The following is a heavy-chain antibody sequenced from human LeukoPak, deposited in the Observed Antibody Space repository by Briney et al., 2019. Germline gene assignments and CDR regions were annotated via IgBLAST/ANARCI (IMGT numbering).Heavy chain of an antibody. CDR3: AKGYCSSTSCPFDP. CDR2: ISWDGGST. D-gene: IGHD2-2*01. CDR1: GFTLDDYA. J-gene: IGHJ5*02. Sequence: PGGSLRLSCAASGFTLDDYAMHWVRQAPGKGLEWVSLISWDGGSTYYADSVKGRFTISRDNSKNSLYLQMNSLRAEDTALYYCAKGYCSSTSCPFDPWGQGTLVTVSS. V-gene: IGHV3-43D*04.